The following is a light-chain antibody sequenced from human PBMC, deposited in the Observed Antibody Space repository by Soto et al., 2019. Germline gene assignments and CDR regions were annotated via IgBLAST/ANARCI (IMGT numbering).Light chain of an antibody. CDR2: SYN. CDR1: ISNIGSNT. J-gene: IGLJ2*01. V-gene: IGLV1-44*01. CDR3: AAWDNSLNAVV. Sequence: QSVLTQPPSASGTPGQRVTISCSGSISNIGSNTVSWFQQLPGAAPKLLIHSYNQRPSGVPDRFSGSKSGTSASLAISGLQSEDEADYFCAAWDNSLNAVVSGGGTKLTVL.